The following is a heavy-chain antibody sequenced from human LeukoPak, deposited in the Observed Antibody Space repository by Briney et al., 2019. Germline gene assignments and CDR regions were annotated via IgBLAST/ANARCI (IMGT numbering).Heavy chain of an antibody. CDR2: TIPILGIA. CDR1: GGTFSSYT. J-gene: IGHJ3*02. V-gene: IGHV1-69*04. CDR3: AREGPTMIVLADAFDI. D-gene: IGHD3-22*01. Sequence: GASVKVSCKASGGTFSSYTISWVRQAPGQGLEWMGRTIPILGIANYAQKFQGRVTITADKSTSTAYMELSSLRSEDTAVYYCAREGPTMIVLADAFDIWSQGTMVTVSS.